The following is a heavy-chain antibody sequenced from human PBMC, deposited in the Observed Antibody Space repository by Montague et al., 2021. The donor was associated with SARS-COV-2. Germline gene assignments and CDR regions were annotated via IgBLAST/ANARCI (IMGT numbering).Heavy chain of an antibody. V-gene: IGHV4-34*01. CDR3: ARWDPQTLTVISLRGKSANDY. Sequence: SKTLSLTCAVYGGSFSGYYWTWIRQSPGKGLEWIAEINHSGTTNYNFNPSLRSRVTISVDTSKNQFSLKLRSVTAADTAVYYCARWDPQTLTVISLRGKSANDYWGQGTLVTVSS. D-gene: IGHD4-11*01. J-gene: IGHJ4*02. CDR2: INHSGTT. CDR1: GGSFSGYY.